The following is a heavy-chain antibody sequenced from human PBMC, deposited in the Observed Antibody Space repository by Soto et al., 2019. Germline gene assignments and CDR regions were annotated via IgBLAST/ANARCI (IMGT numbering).Heavy chain of an antibody. CDR2: INHSGST. CDR3: ASLSQKWLRDPVYGMDV. CDR1: GGSFSGYY. J-gene: IGHJ6*02. V-gene: IGHV4-34*01. D-gene: IGHD5-12*01. Sequence: SETLSLTCAVYGGSFSGYYWSWIRQPPGKGLEWIGEINHSGSTNYNPSLKSRVTISVDTSKNQFSLKLSSVTAADTAVYYCASLSQKWLRDPVYGMDVWGQGTTVTVSS.